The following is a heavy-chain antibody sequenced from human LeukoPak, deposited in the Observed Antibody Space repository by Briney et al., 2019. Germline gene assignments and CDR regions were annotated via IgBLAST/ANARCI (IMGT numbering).Heavy chain of an antibody. D-gene: IGHD2-2*01. CDR1: GYTFTSYG. J-gene: IGHJ5*02. CDR3: ARVDWGLKRRLGDIVVPAAMTWFDP. V-gene: IGHV1-18*01. CDR2: ISAYNGNT. Sequence: GASVKVSCKASGYTFTSYGISWVRQAPGQGLEWMGWISAYNGNTNYAQKLQGRVTMTTDTSTSTAYMELRSLRSDDTAVYYCARVDWGLKRRLGDIVVPAAMTWFDPWGQGTLVTVSS.